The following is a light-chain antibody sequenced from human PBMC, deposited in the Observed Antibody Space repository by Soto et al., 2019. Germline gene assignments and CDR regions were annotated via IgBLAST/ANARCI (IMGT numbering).Light chain of an antibody. V-gene: IGKV4-1*01. CDR1: QSVLYSSNNKNY. CDR2: WAS. CDR3: QQYYSTPIT. J-gene: IGKJ5*01. Sequence: DIVMTQSPDSLAVSLGERATINCKSSQSVLYSSNNKNYLTWYQQKPGQPPKLLIYWASTRESGVPDRFSGSGSGTDFTLTISSLRAEDVAVCYCQQYYSTPITFGQGTRLEIK.